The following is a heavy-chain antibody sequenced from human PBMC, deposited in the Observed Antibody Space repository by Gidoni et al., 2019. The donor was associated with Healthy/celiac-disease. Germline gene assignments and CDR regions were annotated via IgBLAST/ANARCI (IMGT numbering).Heavy chain of an antibody. CDR3: ARALGYCSGGSCRHNWFDP. CDR2: INHSGST. V-gene: IGHV4-34*01. Sequence: QVQLQQWGAGLLKPSETLSLTCAVEGGSFSGYYWSWIRQPPGKGLEWIGEINHSGSTNYNPSLKSRVTISVDTSKNQFSLKLSSVTAADTAVYYCARALGYCSGGSCRHNWFDPWGQGTLVTVSS. D-gene: IGHD2-15*01. J-gene: IGHJ5*02. CDR1: GGSFSGYY.